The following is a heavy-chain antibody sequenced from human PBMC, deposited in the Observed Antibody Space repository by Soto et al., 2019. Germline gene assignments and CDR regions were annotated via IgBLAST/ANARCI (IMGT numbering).Heavy chain of an antibody. D-gene: IGHD2-2*01. J-gene: IGHJ4*02. CDR2: ISYDGSNK. CDR3: ARGYCSSTSCYFDY. CDR1: GYTFTSYA. V-gene: IGHV3-30-3*01. Sequence: QVQLVQSGAEVKKPGASVKVSCKASGYTFTSYAMHWVRQAPGKGLEWVAVISYDGSNKYYADSVKGRFTISRDNSKNTLYLQMNSLRAEDTAVYYCARGYCSSTSCYFDYWGQGTLVTVSS.